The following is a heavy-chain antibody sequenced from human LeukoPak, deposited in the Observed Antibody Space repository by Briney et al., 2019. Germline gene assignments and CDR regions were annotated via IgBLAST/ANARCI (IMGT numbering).Heavy chain of an antibody. Sequence: AGSLRLSCAASGFTFSSYAMHWVRQAPGKGLEWVAVISYDVSNKYYADSVKGRFTISRDNSKNTLYLQMNSLRAEDTAVYYCARDGRYCSSTSCFLDYWGQGTLVTVSS. CDR2: ISYDVSNK. V-gene: IGHV3-30-3*01. J-gene: IGHJ4*02. D-gene: IGHD2-2*01. CDR3: ARDGRYCSSTSCFLDY. CDR1: GFTFSSYA.